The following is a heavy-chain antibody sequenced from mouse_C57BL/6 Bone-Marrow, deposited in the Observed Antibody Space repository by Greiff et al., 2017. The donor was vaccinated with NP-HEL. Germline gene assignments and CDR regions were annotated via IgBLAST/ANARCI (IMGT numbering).Heavy chain of an antibody. V-gene: IGHV5-17*01. CDR3: ASGYYPYARDY. J-gene: IGHJ4*01. D-gene: IGHD2-3*01. CDR2: ISSGSSTL. CDR1: GFTFSDYG. Sequence: EVKLQESGGGLVKPGGSLKLSCAASGFTFSDYGMHWVRQAPEKGLEWVAYISSGSSTLYYADTVKGRFTISRDNAKNTLFLQMTSLRSEDTAMYYCASGYYPYARDYWGQGTSVTVSS.